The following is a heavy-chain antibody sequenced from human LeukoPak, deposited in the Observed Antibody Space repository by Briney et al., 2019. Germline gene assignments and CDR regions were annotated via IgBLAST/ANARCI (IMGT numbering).Heavy chain of an antibody. Sequence: GASLRLSCAASGFTFSSYAMSWVRQAPGKGLEWVSAISGSGGSTYYADSVKGWFTISRDNSKNTLYLQMNSPRAEDTAVYYCARDRYFDYWGQGTLVTVSS. CDR2: ISGSGGST. J-gene: IGHJ4*02. V-gene: IGHV3-23*01. D-gene: IGHD1-14*01. CDR1: GFTFSSYA. CDR3: ARDRYFDY.